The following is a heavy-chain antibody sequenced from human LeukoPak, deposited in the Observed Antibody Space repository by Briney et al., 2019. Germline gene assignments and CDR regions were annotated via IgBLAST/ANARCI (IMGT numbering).Heavy chain of an antibody. CDR3: ARMNVWNDERVSWFDP. V-gene: IGHV4-4*07. J-gene: IGHJ5*02. Sequence: SESLSLTCSVSRGAISGNYWGWIRQPAGSGLEWIGRIYSAGISNFNPSLRSRVTMSVDTSKNQVSLRLISVTAADTAVYFCARMNVWNDERVSWFDPWGQGILVTVSS. D-gene: IGHD1-1*01. CDR2: IYSAGIS. CDR1: RGAISGNY.